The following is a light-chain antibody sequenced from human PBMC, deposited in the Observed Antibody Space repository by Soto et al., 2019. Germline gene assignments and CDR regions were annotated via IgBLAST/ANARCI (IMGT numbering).Light chain of an antibody. CDR1: PSVSSN. CDR2: GAS. V-gene: IGKV3-15*01. J-gene: IGKJ3*01. CDR3: QQYNNWLLFT. Sequence: EIVMTQSPATLSVSPGERATLSCRASPSVSSNLAWYQQKPGQAPRLLIYGASTRATGIPARFSGSGSGTEFTLTISSLQSEDFAVYYCQQYNNWLLFTFGPGTKVDIK.